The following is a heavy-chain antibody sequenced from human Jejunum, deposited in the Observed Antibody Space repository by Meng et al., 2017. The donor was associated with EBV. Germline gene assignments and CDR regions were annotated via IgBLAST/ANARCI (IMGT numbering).Heavy chain of an antibody. J-gene: IGHJ4*02. CDR1: VGSLSGHE. D-gene: IGHD2-2*02. Sequence: VELHQWGAGLLKPSETLSLTCGVYVGSLSGHEWSWIRQPPGKGLEWLGEMNPGGTATYNSSLQSRVSMSVDTSKNQFLLRLTSVTAADTAVYYCASRALYYFDSWGQGTLVTVAS. CDR3: ASRALYYFDS. CDR2: MNPGGTA. V-gene: IGHV4-34*01.